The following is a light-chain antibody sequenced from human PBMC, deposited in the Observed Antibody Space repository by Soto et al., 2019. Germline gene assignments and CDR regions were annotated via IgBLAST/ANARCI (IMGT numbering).Light chain of an antibody. CDR2: DAS. Sequence: ELVLTQAPAALSLSPGERTTLSCRASQSVTKYLAWYRHKPGQAPRLLIYDASSRATGIPARFSGSGSGTDFTLTISSLEPEDFAVYYCQQRYNWPPTFGQGTKVDIK. CDR1: QSVTKY. CDR3: QQRYNWPPT. V-gene: IGKV3-11*01. J-gene: IGKJ1*01.